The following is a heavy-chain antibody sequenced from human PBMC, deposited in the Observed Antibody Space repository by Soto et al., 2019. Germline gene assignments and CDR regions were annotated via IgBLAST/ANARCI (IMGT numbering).Heavy chain of an antibody. J-gene: IGHJ4*02. CDR1: WFTFVDLG. CDR2: INGNGGST. Sequence: PWGFLRLRCGVSWFTFVDLGGSRVLQTPGKGLEWVSGINGNGGSTGYADSVKGRFTISRDNAKNSLYLQMNSLRAEDTALYYCAKPTYSSSWSPFDYWGQGTLVTVSS. D-gene: IGHD6-13*01. V-gene: IGHV3-20*04. CDR3: AKPTYSSSWSPFDY.